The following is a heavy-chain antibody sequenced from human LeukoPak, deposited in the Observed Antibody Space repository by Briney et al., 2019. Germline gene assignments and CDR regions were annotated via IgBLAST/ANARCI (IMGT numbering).Heavy chain of an antibody. Sequence: GGSLRLSCAASGFTFSSYGMHWVRQAPGKGLEWVAVISYHGSNKYYADSVKGRFTISRDNSKNTLYLQMNSLSAEDTAVYYCATDQYSSGWSFDYWGQGTLVTVS. D-gene: IGHD6-19*01. J-gene: IGHJ4*02. CDR2: ISYHGSNK. V-gene: IGHV3-30*03. CDR1: GFTFSSYG. CDR3: ATDQYSSGWSFDY.